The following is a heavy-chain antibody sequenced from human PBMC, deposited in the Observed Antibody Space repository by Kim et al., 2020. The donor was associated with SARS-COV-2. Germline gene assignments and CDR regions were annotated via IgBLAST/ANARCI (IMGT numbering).Heavy chain of an antibody. D-gene: IGHD2-2*01. J-gene: IGHJ4*02. CDR3: ARYSTRETPDY. Sequence: TNYSPSFQGHVTISADKSISTAYLQWSSLKASDTAMYYCARYSTRETPDYWGQGTLVTVSS. CDR2: T. V-gene: IGHV5-10-1*01.